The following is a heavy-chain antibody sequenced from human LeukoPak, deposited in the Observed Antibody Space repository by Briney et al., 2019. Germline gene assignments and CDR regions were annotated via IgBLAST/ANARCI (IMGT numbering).Heavy chain of an antibody. D-gene: IGHD1-14*01. V-gene: IGHV4-4*07. CDR1: GGSISSYY. CDR2: IYTSGST. CDR3: ARSRNPHPGTYYLDY. Sequence: PSETLSLTCTVSGGSISSYYWSWIRQPAGKGLEWIGRIYTSGSTNYNPSLKSRVTMSVDTSKNQFSLKLSSVTAADTAVYYCARSRNPHPGTYYLDYWGQGTLVTVSS. J-gene: IGHJ4*02.